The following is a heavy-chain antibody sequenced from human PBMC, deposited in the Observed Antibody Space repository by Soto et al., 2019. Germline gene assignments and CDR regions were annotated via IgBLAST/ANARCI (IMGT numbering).Heavy chain of an antibody. D-gene: IGHD6-13*01. J-gene: IGHJ4*02. CDR3: AHSDSITWMASFDY. CDR1: GFSLTTSGVG. CDR2: IYWDDDK. V-gene: IGHV2-5*02. Sequence: QITLKESGPTLVKPTQTLTLTCTFSGFSLTTSGVGVGWIRQPPGKALEWLALIYWDDDKRYSPSLKSRLTIHKDTSKNQVVLTMTNLDPVDTATYYCAHSDSITWMASFDYWGQGTLVTVSS.